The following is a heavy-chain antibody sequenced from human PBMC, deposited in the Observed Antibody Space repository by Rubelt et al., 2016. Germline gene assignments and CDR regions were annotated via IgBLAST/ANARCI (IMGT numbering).Heavy chain of an antibody. V-gene: IGHV1-2*02. Sequence: QVQLVQSGAEVKKPGASVKVSCKASGYTFTGYYMHWVRQAPGQGLEWMGWINPNSGGTNYAKNFLGRVTMTRDTSISTAYRGLGRLRSDDTAVYYCARFAIGGHSSGYLFDYWGQGTLVTVSS. CDR2: INPNSGGT. J-gene: IGHJ4*02. CDR3: ARFAIGGHSSGYLFDY. CDR1: GYTFTGYY. D-gene: IGHD3-22*01.